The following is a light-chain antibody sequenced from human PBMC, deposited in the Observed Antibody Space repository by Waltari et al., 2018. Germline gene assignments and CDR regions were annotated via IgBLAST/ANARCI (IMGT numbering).Light chain of an antibody. Sequence: EIVLTQSPAPVSLFPGERATLSCRASHYIGADLAWYQQKPGQAPRLLVYDSYNRAPGIPARFSGSGSGTDFTLTITSLDPEDSAVYYCQQRNDFPITFGQGTRVGI. J-gene: IGKJ5*01. CDR3: QQRNDFPIT. CDR1: HYIGAD. V-gene: IGKV3-11*01. CDR2: DSY.